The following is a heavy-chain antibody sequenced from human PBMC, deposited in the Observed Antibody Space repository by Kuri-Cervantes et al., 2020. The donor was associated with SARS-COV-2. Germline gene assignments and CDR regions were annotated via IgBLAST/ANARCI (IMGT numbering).Heavy chain of an antibody. CDR3: ASRVTTSLAFDI. Sequence: SVKVSCKASGGTFSSYAISWVRQAPGQGLEWMGGIIPIFGTANYAQKFQGRVTITADESTSTAYMELSSLRSEDTAVYYCASRVTTSLAFDIWGQGTMVNVSS. J-gene: IGHJ3*02. D-gene: IGHD4-11*01. V-gene: IGHV1-69*13. CDR2: IIPIFGTA. CDR1: GGTFSSYA.